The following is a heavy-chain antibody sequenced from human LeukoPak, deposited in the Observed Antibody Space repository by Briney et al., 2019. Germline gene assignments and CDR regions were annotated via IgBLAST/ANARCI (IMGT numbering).Heavy chain of an antibody. J-gene: IGHJ4*02. Sequence: GGSLRLSCAASGFTFSNYWIHWVRQAPGKGLVWVSRIDNAGSIATYADSVKGRFTISRDNAENTLYLQMNSLRVEDMAVYYCVRSAFHAGSGNYYDYWGQGTLVTVSS. CDR3: VRSAFHAGSGNYYDY. V-gene: IGHV3-74*03. CDR1: GFTFSNYW. CDR2: IDNAGSIA. D-gene: IGHD3-22*01.